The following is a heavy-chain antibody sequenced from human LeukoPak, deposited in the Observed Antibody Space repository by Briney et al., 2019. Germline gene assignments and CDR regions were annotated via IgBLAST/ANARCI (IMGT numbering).Heavy chain of an antibody. CDR1: GGAFSSYA. V-gene: IGHV1-69*13. J-gene: IGHJ6*03. CDR2: IIPIFGTA. CDR3: ARSESPPGTAMVKVLDYYYMDV. D-gene: IGHD5-18*01. Sequence: AASVKVSCKASGGAFSSYAISWVRQAPGQGLEWMGGIIPIFGTANYAQKFQGRVTITADESTSTAYMELSSLRSEDTAVYYCARSESPPGTAMVKVLDYYYMDVWGKGTTVTVSS.